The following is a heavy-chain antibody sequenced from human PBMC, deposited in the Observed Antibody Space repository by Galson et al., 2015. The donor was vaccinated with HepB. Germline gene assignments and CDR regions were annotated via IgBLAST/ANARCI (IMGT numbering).Heavy chain of an antibody. CDR1: GGSISSYY. V-gene: IGHV4-59*01. D-gene: IGHD1-14*01. CDR2: IYYSGST. CDR3: ARGPGMIKNWFDP. J-gene: IGHJ5*02. Sequence: QVQLQESGPGLVKPSETLSLTCTVSGGSISSYYWSWIRQPPGKGLEWIGYIYYSGSTNYNPSLKSRVTISVDTSKNQFSLKLSSVTAADTAVYYCARGPGMIKNWFDPWGQGTLVTVSS.